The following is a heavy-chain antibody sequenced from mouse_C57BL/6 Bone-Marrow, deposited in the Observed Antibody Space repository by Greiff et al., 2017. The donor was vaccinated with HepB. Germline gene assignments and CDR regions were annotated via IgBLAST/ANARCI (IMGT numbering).Heavy chain of an antibody. D-gene: IGHD1-3*01. J-gene: IGHJ1*03. CDR2: ISYDGSN. CDR3: VESNYWYFDV. V-gene: IGHV3-6*01. CDR1: GYSITSGYY. Sequence: EVQLQQSGPGLVKPSQSLSLTCSVTGYSITSGYYWNWIRQFPGNKLEWMGYISYDGSNNYNPSLKNRISITRNTSKNQFFLKLNSVTTEDTATYYCVESNYWYFDVWGTGTTVTVSS.